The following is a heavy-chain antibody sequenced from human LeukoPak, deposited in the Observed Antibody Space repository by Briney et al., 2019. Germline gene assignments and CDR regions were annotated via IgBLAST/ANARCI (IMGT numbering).Heavy chain of an antibody. CDR3: AKYCSSTSCYQRIAAPSARLNYFDY. V-gene: IGHV3-23*01. J-gene: IGHJ4*02. CDR1: GFTFSSYA. D-gene: IGHD2-2*01. Sequence: GGSLRLSCAASGFTFSSYAMSWVRQAPGKGLEWVSAISGSGGSTYYADSVKGRFTISRDNSKNTLYLQMNSLRAEDTAVYYCAKYCSSTSCYQRIAAPSARLNYFDYWGQGTLVTVSS. CDR2: ISGSGGST.